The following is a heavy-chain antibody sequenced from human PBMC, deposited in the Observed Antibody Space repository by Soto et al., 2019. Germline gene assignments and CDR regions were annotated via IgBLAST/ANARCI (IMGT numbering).Heavy chain of an antibody. V-gene: IGHV4-30-4*01. J-gene: IGHJ4*02. CDR1: GGSISSGDYY. CDR3: ARDSGAVTGWYYFDY. D-gene: IGHD3-10*01. Sequence: SETLSLTCTVSGGSISSGDYYWSWIRQPPGKGLEWIGYIYYSGSTYYNPSLKSRVTISVDTSKNQFSLKLSSVTAADTAVYYCARDSGAVTGWYYFDYWGQGTLVTVSS. CDR2: IYYSGST.